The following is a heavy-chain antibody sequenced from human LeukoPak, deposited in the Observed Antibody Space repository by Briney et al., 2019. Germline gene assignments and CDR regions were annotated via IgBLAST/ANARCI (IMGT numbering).Heavy chain of an antibody. D-gene: IGHD4-23*01. J-gene: IGHJ4*02. CDR3: ARGDYGGNSGRNIYFDY. Sequence: SETLSLTCIVSGYSISSGYYWGWIRQPPGKGLEWIGSIYHSGSTYYNPSLKSRVTISVDTSKNQFSLKLSSVTAADTAVYYCARGDYGGNSGRNIYFDYWGQGTLVTVSS. CDR1: GYSISSGYY. CDR2: IYHSGST. V-gene: IGHV4-38-2*02.